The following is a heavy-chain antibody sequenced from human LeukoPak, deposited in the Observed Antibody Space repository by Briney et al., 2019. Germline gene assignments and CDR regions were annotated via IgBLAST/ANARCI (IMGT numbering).Heavy chain of an antibody. J-gene: IGHJ4*02. V-gene: IGHV3-21*01. CDR2: ISSSSSYI. D-gene: IGHD1-26*01. Sequence: GRSLRLSCAASGFTFSSYSMNWVRQAPGKGLEWVSSISSSSSYIYYADSVRGRFTISRDNAKNSLYLQMNSLRAEDTAVYYCARALGIVGATADYWGQGTLVTVSS. CDR3: ARALGIVGATADY. CDR1: GFTFSSYS.